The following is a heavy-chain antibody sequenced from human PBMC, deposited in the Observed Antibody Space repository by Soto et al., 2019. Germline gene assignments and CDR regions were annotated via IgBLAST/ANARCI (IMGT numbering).Heavy chain of an antibody. CDR2: IIPILGIA. V-gene: IGHV1-69*08. CDR1: GGTFSSYT. D-gene: IGHD2-15*01. CDR3: ARDTSGGSWYDALDI. J-gene: IGHJ3*02. Sequence: QVQLVQSGAEVKKPGSSVKVSCKASGGTFSSYTISWVRQAPGQGLEWMGRIIPILGIANYAQKFQGRVTITADKSTSTAYMELSSLRSEDTAVYYCARDTSGGSWYDALDIWGQGTMVTVSS.